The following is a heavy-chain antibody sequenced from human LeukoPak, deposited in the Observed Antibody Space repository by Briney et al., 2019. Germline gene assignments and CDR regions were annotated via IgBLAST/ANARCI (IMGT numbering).Heavy chain of an antibody. CDR1: GFSFISYG. V-gene: IGHV3-30*18. D-gene: IGHD4-17*01. CDR3: AKRPSDYGDYVSYFDY. J-gene: IGHJ4*02. Sequence: GGSLRLSCAASGFSFISYGMHWVRQAPGKGLEWVGVISDDGRRKDFADSVKGRFTISRDNSKDTLYLQMNSLRAEDTAVYYCAKRPSDYGDYVSYFDYWGQGTLVTVSS. CDR2: ISDDGRRK.